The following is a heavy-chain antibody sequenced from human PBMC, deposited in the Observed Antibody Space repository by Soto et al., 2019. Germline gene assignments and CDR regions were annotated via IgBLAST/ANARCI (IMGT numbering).Heavy chain of an antibody. Sequence: PGGSLRLSCAASGFTFSSYAMHWVRQAPGKGLEWVAVISYDGSNKYYADSVKGRFTISRDNSKNTLYLQMNSLRAEDTAVYYCARDRRRYSYGPNTKPGDYWGQGTLVTVSS. CDR1: GFTFSSYA. D-gene: IGHD5-18*01. CDR2: ISYDGSNK. CDR3: ARDRRRYSYGPNTKPGDY. V-gene: IGHV3-30-3*01. J-gene: IGHJ4*02.